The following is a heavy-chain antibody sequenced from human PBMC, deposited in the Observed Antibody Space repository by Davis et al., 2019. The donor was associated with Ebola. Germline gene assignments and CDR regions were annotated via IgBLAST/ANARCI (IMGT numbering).Heavy chain of an antibody. Sequence: ASVKVSCKASGYTFTGYYMHWVRQAPGQGLEWMGWINPNSGGTNYAQKFQGWVTMTRDTSISTAYMELSRLRSDDTAVYYCAREEVIVVVPAASYYYYYYGMDVWGQGTTVTVSS. CDR3: AREEVIVVVPAASYYYYYYGMDV. CDR2: INPNSGGT. D-gene: IGHD2-2*01. J-gene: IGHJ6*02. CDR1: GYTFTGYY. V-gene: IGHV1-2*04.